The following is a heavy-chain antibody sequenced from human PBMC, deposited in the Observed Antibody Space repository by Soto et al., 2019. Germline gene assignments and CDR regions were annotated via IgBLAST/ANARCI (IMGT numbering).Heavy chain of an antibody. CDR2: INGDGTT. J-gene: IGHJ4*02. Sequence: GGSLRLSCKASGFIFSNYWMHWVRQAPGEGLVWVARINGDGTTTYVDSVKGRCTISRDNAKNTVYLEMNSLRAEDTAVYYCGRGSGPRGRPYWGQGILVTVSS. CDR1: GFIFSNYW. D-gene: IGHD6-25*01. CDR3: GRGSGPRGRPY. V-gene: IGHV3-74*03.